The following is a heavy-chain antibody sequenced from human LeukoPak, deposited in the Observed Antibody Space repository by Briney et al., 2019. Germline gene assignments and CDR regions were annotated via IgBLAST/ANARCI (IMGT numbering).Heavy chain of an antibody. CDR2: ISGGIMINT. CDR3: AKDPVVGAPHVFDI. Sequence: GGSPRLSCAASGFTFSTYAMSWVRQAPGKGLEWVAAISGGIMINTYYTDSVKGRFTISRDNSKNTLYLQMNSLRDDDTAVYYCAKDPVVGAPHVFDIWGQGTMVTVSS. V-gene: IGHV3-23*01. CDR1: GFTFSTYA. D-gene: IGHD3-16*02. J-gene: IGHJ3*02.